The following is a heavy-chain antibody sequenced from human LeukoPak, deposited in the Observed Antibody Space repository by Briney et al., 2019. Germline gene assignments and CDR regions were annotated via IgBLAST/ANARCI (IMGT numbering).Heavy chain of an antibody. J-gene: IGHJ5*02. CDR3: ARPRSIAAAATMFDP. Sequence: SETLSLTCTVSGGSISSSSYYWGWIRQPPGKGLEWIGSSYYSGSTYYNPPLKSRVTISVETSKNQFSLKLSSVTAADTAVYYCARPRSIAAAATMFDPWGQGTLVTVSS. D-gene: IGHD6-13*01. CDR1: GGSISSSSYY. CDR2: SYYSGST. V-gene: IGHV4-39*07.